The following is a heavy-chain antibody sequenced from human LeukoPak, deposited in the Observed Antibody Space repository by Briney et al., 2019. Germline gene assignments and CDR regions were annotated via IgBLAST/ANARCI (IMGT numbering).Heavy chain of an antibody. CDR3: VRDRSYGAFDY. J-gene: IGHJ4*02. Sequence: PGGSLRLSCAASGFTFNDHGMNWVRQAPGEGLEWVSGITSNGGTTGYEDSVRGRFTISRDNAKNSLYLQMNSLRAEDTAFYHCVRDRSYGAFDYWGQGTLVTVSS. CDR1: GFTFNDHG. CDR2: ITSNGGTT. D-gene: IGHD5-18*01. V-gene: IGHV3-20*01.